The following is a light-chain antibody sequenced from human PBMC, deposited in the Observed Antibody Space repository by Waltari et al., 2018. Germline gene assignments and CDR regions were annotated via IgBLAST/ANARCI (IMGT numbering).Light chain of an antibody. J-gene: IGLJ2*01. CDR2: RNN. CDR3: AAWEDSLSGPV. V-gene: IGLV1-47*01. CDR1: SSNIGSNY. Sequence: QSVLTQPPSASGTPGQRVTISCSGSSSNIGSNYVYWYQQLPGTAPKLLIYRNNQRPSGVPDRFPCSKSGTSASLASSGLRSEEEADYYCAAWEDSLSGPVFGGGTKLTVL.